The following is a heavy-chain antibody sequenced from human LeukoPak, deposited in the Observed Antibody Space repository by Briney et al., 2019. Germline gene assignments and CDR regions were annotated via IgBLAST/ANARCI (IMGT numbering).Heavy chain of an antibody. D-gene: IGHD4-17*01. CDR2: ISAYNGNT. V-gene: IGHV1-18*01. CDR1: GYTFTSYG. Sequence: ASVKVSCNASGYTFTSYGISWVRQAPGQGLEWMGWISAYNGNTNYAQKLQGRVTMTTDTSTSTAYMELRSLRSEDTAVYYCARGQDYGDSTDYYYYYMDVWGKGTTVTISS. J-gene: IGHJ6*03. CDR3: ARGQDYGDSTDYYYYYMDV.